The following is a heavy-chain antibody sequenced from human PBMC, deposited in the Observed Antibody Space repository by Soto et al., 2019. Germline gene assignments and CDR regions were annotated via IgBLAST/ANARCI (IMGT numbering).Heavy chain of an antibody. CDR3: ARDATIFGSYYYYGMDV. Sequence: EVQLVESGGGLVKPGGSLRLSCAASGFTFSSYSMNWVRQAPGKGLEWVSSISSSSSYIYYADSVKGRFTISRDNAKNSLYLQMNSLRAEDTAVYYCARDATIFGSYYYYGMDVWGQGTTVTASS. CDR1: GFTFSSYS. V-gene: IGHV3-21*01. CDR2: ISSSSSYI. D-gene: IGHD3-3*01. J-gene: IGHJ6*02.